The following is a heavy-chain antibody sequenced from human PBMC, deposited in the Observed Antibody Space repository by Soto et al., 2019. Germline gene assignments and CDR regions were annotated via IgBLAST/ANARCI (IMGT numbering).Heavy chain of an antibody. CDR1: GYAFSNYG. Sequence: ASVKVSCKTSGYAFSNYGITWVRQAPGQPLGWLGWISLYSGGTNYAQKFQGRVSMTTYTSTTTAYMELRSLRSDDTAVYYCARVVPGAEAWFGPWGQGTLVTVSS. V-gene: IGHV1-18*01. J-gene: IGHJ5*02. CDR3: ARVVPGAEAWFGP. D-gene: IGHD2-2*01. CDR2: ISLYSGGT.